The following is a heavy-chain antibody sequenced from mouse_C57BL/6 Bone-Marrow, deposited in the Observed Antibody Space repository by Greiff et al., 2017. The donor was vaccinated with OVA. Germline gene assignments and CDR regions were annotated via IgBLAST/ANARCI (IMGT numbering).Heavy chain of an antibody. J-gene: IGHJ3*01. D-gene: IGHD2-4*01. V-gene: IGHV14-4*01. CDR3: TTSDYDVPSWLAY. Sequence: VQLQQSGAELVRPGASVKLSCTASGFNIKDDYMHWVKQRPEQGLEWIGWIDPENGDTEYASKFQGTATITADTSSNTAYLQLSSLTSEDTAVYYCTTSDYDVPSWLAYWGQGTLVTVSA. CDR1: GFNIKDDY. CDR2: IDPENGDT.